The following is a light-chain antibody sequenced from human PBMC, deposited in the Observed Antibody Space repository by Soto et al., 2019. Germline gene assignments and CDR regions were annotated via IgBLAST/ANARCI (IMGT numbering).Light chain of an antibody. V-gene: IGLV4-60*03. CDR3: ETWNSNTRV. CDR2: LEGSGNY. J-gene: IGLJ3*02. CDR1: SGHSSYI. Sequence: QSVLTQSSSASASLGSSVKLTCTLSSGHSSYIIAWHQHQPGKAPRYLMKLEGSGNYNKGSGVPDRFSGSSSGADRYLTISHLQSEDEADYYCETWNSNTRVFGGGTKLTVL.